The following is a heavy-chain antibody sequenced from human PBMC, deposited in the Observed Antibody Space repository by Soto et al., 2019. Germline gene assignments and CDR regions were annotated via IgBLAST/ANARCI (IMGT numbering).Heavy chain of an antibody. CDR1: GYSFTSYW. Sequence: GESLKISCKGSGYSFTSYWIGWVRQMPGKGLEWMGIIYPGDSDTRYSPSFQGQVTISADKSISTAYLQWSSLKASDTAMYYCARSGVYSGYDDAFDIWGQGTMVTVSS. CDR2: IYPGDSDT. CDR3: ARSGVYSGYDDAFDI. V-gene: IGHV5-51*01. J-gene: IGHJ3*02. D-gene: IGHD5-12*01.